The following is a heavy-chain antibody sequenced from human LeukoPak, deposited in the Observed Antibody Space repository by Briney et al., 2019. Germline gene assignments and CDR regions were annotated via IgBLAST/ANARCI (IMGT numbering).Heavy chain of an antibody. Sequence: GGSLRLSCAASGFTFSSYAMHWVRRAPGKGLEWVAFIRYDGSNKYYADSVKGRFTISRDNSKNTLYLQMNSLRAEDTAVYYCARSGLSRFGFWGQGTLVTVSS. CDR1: GFTFSSYA. V-gene: IGHV3-30*04. D-gene: IGHD2/OR15-2a*01. CDR3: ARSGLSRFGF. CDR2: IRYDGSNK. J-gene: IGHJ4*02.